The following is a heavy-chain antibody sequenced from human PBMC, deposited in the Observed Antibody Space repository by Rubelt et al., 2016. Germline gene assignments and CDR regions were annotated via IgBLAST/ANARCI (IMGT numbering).Heavy chain of an antibody. J-gene: IGHJ4*02. CDR2: INHSGST. Sequence: GGSFSGYYWSWIRQPPGKGLEWIGEINHSGSTNYNPSLKSRVTISVDTSKNQFSLKLSSVTAADTAVYYCARARYCSSTSCYAYDYWGQGTLVTVSS. CDR3: ARARYCSSTSCYAYDY. D-gene: IGHD2-2*01. CDR1: GGSFSGYY. V-gene: IGHV4-34*01.